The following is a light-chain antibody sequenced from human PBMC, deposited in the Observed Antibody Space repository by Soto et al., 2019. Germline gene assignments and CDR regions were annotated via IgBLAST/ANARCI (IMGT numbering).Light chain of an antibody. V-gene: IGLV2-14*01. CDR1: SSDVGGYNY. J-gene: IGLJ1*01. Sequence: QSVLTQPASVSGSPGQSITISCTGTSSDVGGYNYVSWYQQHPGKAPKLMIYEVSNRPSGVSNRFSGSKSGNTASLTISGLQAEDEADYYCSSYTSSSTVSVLGTGTKVTVL. CDR3: SSYTSSSTVSV. CDR2: EVS.